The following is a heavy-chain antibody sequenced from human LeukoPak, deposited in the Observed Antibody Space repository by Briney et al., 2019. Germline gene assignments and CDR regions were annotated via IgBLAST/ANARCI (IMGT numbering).Heavy chain of an antibody. CDR3: ARGQQWLDDAFDI. CDR1: GDSVSSNSAA. D-gene: IGHD6-19*01. Sequence: SQTLSLTFAISGDSVSSNSAAWNWITQSPSRGLEWLGRTYYRSKWYNDYAVSVKSRITINPDTSKNQFSLQLNSVTPEDTAVYYCARGQQWLDDAFDIWGQGTMVTVSS. V-gene: IGHV6-1*01. CDR2: TYYRSKWYN. J-gene: IGHJ3*02.